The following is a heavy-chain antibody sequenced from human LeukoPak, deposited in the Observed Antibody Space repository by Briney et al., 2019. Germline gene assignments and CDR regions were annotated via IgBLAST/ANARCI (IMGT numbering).Heavy chain of an antibody. CDR2: ISTNGGST. CDR1: GFSFRKYA. V-gene: IGHV3-64*01. Sequence: PGGSLRLSCAASGFSFRKYAMHWVRQAPGKGLESVSGISTNGGSTYHANSVKNRFTISRDNSKNTLYLQMGSLRTEDMAVYYCSRESTVIDAFDIWGQGTMVTVCS. CDR3: SRESTVIDAFDI. D-gene: IGHD4-11*01. J-gene: IGHJ3*02.